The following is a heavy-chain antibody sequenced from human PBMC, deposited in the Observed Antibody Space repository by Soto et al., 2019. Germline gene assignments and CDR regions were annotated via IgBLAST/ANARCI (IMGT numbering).Heavy chain of an antibody. V-gene: IGHV3-23*01. CDR1: GFTFKDYD. CDR2: ISGSGETT. J-gene: IGHJ6*02. CDR3: ARVRGHYYYGMDV. D-gene: IGHD5-12*01. Sequence: EVPVLESGGGLVQPGGSLRLSCAPSGFTFKDYDMNWVRQAPGKGLEWVSDISGSGETTHYADSVKGRFTISRDSSKNTLYLQMNSLRAEDTAVYYCARVRGHYYYGMDVWGQGTTVTVSS.